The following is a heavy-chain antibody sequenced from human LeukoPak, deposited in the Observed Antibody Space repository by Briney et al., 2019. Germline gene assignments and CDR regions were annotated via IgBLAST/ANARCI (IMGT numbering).Heavy chain of an antibody. V-gene: IGHV4-59*01. CDR2: IYYSGST. J-gene: IGHJ4*02. D-gene: IGHD3-10*02. CDR3: ARVPYYYDRGYDY. Sequence: SETLSLTCTVSGGSISSYYWSWIRQPPGKGLDWIGYIYYSGSTNYNPSLKSRVTISVDTSKNQFSLKLSSVTAADTAVYYCARVPYYYDRGYDYWGQGTLVTVSS. CDR1: GGSISSYY.